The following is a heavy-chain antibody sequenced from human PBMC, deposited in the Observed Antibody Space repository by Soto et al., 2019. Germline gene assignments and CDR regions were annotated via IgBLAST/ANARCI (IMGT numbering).Heavy chain of an antibody. CDR2: IYPGDSDT. D-gene: IGHD6-13*01. CDR3: ARTSAAGKYYYGMDV. Sequence: GESLXISCKGSGYSFTSYWIGWVRQMPGKGLEWMGIIYPGDSDTRYSPSFQGQVTISADKSISTAYLQWSSLKASDTAMYYCARTSAAGKYYYGMDVWGQGTTVTVSS. CDR1: GYSFTSYW. V-gene: IGHV5-51*01. J-gene: IGHJ6*02.